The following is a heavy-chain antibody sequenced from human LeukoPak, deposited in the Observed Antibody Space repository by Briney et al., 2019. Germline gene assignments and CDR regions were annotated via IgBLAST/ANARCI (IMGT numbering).Heavy chain of an antibody. CDR1: GGSISSSSYY. Sequence: SSETLSLTCTVSGGSISSSSYYWGWIRQPPGKGLEWIGSIYYSGSTYYNPSLKSRVTISVDTSKNQFSLKLSSVTAADTAVYYCASDSSYDTDAFDIWGQGTTVTVSS. CDR3: ASDSSYDTDAFDI. J-gene: IGHJ3*02. D-gene: IGHD3-10*01. CDR2: IYYSGST. V-gene: IGHV4-39*07.